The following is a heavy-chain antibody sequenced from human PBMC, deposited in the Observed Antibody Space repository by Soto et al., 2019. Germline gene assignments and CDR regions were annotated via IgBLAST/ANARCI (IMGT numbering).Heavy chain of an antibody. D-gene: IGHD3-3*01. Sequence: QVQLVQSGAEVKKPGASVKVSCKASGTFTNYGISWVRQAPGQGLEWMGWISAYNGNTNYAQKLQGRVTMTTDTSTSTVYMELRSLRSDDTAVYYCEGDGEVFWSGYKYFSGMDVWGQGTTVTVSS. J-gene: IGHJ6*02. CDR2: ISAYNGNT. CDR1: GTFTNYG. V-gene: IGHV1-18*01. CDR3: EGDGEVFWSGYKYFSGMDV.